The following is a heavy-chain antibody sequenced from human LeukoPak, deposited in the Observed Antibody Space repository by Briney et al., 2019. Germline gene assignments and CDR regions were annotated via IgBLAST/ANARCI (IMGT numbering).Heavy chain of an antibody. CDR1: GFSVSNNY. D-gene: IGHD3-10*01. Sequence: GGSLRLSCAASGFSVSNNYMNWVRQAPGKGLEWVSVIYSGGFTYYADSVKGRFTISRDSFKNTLYLQMNSLRPEDTAVYYCAKEGDYYGSGSYRDDFDIWGQGTRATVSS. J-gene: IGHJ3*02. CDR2: IYSGGFT. V-gene: IGHV3-53*05. CDR3: AKEGDYYGSGSYRDDFDI.